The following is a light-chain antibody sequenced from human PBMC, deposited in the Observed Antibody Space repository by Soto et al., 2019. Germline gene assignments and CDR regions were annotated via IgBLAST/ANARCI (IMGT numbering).Light chain of an antibody. CDR3: SSYTTSSTRV. V-gene: IGLV2-14*03. J-gene: IGLJ1*01. CDR2: EVS. Sequence: QSVLTQPASVSGSPGQSITISCTGTSSDVGAYDFVSWYQQHPDKAPKLMIYEVSNRPSGVSHRFSGSKSVNTATLAISGLQAEDEADYYCSSYTTSSTRVFGTGTSSPS. CDR1: SSDVGAYDF.